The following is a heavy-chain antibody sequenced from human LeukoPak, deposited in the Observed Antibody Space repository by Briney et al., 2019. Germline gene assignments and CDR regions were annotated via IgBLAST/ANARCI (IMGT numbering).Heavy chain of an antibody. CDR1: GYTFTGYH. V-gene: IGHV1-2*02. D-gene: IGHD4-11*01. CDR3: ARVYSNYAGVYPFDY. CDR2: INPNSGGT. J-gene: IGHJ4*02. Sequence: VASVKVSCKASGYTFTGYHMHWVRQAPGQGLEWMGWINPNSGGTNYAQKFQGRVTMTRDTSISTAYMELSRLRSDDTAVYYCARVYSNYAGVYPFDYWGQGTLVTVSS.